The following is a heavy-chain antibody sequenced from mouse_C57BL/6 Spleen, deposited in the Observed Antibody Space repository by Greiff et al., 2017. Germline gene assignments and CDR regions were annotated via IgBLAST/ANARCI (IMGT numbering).Heavy chain of an antibody. Sequence: VQLQQSGPELVKPGASVKISCKASGYTFTDYYMNWVKQSHGKSLEWIGDINPNNGGTSYNQKFKGKATLTVDKSSSTAYMELRSLTSEDSAVYYSARSWDYDGYFDVWGTGTTGTVSS. J-gene: IGHJ1*03. D-gene: IGHD2-4*01. CDR3: ARSWDYDGYFDV. V-gene: IGHV1-26*01. CDR2: INPNNGGT. CDR1: GYTFTDYY.